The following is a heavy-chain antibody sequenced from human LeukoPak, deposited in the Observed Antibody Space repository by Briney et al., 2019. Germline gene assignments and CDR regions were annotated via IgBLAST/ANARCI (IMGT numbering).Heavy chain of an antibody. CDR3: ARHCCSGPAKRVFDI. CDR2: ISYSGNT. J-gene: IGHJ3*02. D-gene: IGHD2-15*01. V-gene: IGHV4-39*01. CDR1: GGSIISSDFH. Sequence: SETLSLTCTVSGGSIISSDFHWGWVRQPPGKGLEWIGTISYSGNTDYNPSLRSRVTISVDTSNNQFSLRLGSVTAADTAVYHCARHCCSGPAKRVFDIWGQGTMVTVSS.